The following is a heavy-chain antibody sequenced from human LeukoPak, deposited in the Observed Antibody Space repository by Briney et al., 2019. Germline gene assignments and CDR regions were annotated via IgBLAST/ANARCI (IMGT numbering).Heavy chain of an antibody. J-gene: IGHJ5*02. Sequence: PSETLSLTCTVSGGSISSGSYYWSWIRQPAGKGLEWIGRIYTSGSTNYNPSLKSRVTISVDTSKNQFSLKLSSVTAADTAVYYCAKCPLYGDYCANWFDPWGQGTLVTVSS. CDR3: AKCPLYGDYCANWFDP. V-gene: IGHV4-61*02. D-gene: IGHD4-17*01. CDR2: IYTSGST. CDR1: GGSISSGSYY.